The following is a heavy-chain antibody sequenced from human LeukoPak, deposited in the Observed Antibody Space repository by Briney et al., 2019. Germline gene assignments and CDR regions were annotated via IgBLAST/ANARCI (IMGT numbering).Heavy chain of an antibody. CDR2: ISYDGSNK. D-gene: IGHD3-9*01. CDR3: ATRGDILTGSASFDY. Sequence: PGGSLRLSCAASGFTFSSYAMHWVRQAPGKGLEWVAVISYDGSNKYYADSVKGQFTISRDNSKNTLYLQMNSLRAEDTAVYYCATRGDILTGSASFDYWGQGTLVTVSS. V-gene: IGHV3-30-3*01. J-gene: IGHJ4*02. CDR1: GFTFSSYA.